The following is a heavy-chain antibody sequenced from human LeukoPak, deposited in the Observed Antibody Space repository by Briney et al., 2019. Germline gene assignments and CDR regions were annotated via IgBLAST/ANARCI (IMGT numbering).Heavy chain of an antibody. CDR2: INPYNGKT. CDR1: GYTLDRFG. CDR3: ARDTPQHLKRFDY. J-gene: IGHJ4*02. V-gene: IGHV1-18*01. D-gene: IGHD6-13*01. Sequence: ASVKVSCKASGYTLDRFGISWVRQAPGLGLEWLGWINPYNGKTIFGEKFQGRVTMTTDTSTSTVYMELTGLRSDDTAVYFCARDTPQHLKRFDYWGQGTLVTVSS.